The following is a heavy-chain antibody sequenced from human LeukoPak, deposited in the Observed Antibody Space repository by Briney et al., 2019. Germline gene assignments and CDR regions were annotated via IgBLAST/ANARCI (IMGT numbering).Heavy chain of an antibody. Sequence: GGSLRLSCAASGFTFSSYAMSWVRQAPGKGLEWVSAINGSGGSTYYADSVKGRFIISRDNAKNALYLQMNSLRAEDTAVYSCARDGIAAAGTDYWGQGTLVTVSS. CDR1: GFTFSSYA. V-gene: IGHV3-23*01. CDR3: ARDGIAAAGTDY. J-gene: IGHJ4*02. CDR2: INGSGGST. D-gene: IGHD6-13*01.